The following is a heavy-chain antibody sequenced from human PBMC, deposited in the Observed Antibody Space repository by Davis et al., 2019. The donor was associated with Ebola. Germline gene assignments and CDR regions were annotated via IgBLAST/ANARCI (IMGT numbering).Heavy chain of an antibody. CDR2: ISGSGGST. CDR3: AKVRKYYYDSSGYYSRYFDY. J-gene: IGHJ4*02. CDR1: GFTFSSYA. Sequence: PGGSLRLSCAASGFTFSSYAMSWVRQAPGKGLEWVSAISGSGGSTYYADSVKGRFTISRDNSKNTLYLQMNSLRAEDTAVYYCAKVRKYYYDSSGYYSRYFDYWGQGTLVTVSS. V-gene: IGHV3-23*01. D-gene: IGHD3-22*01.